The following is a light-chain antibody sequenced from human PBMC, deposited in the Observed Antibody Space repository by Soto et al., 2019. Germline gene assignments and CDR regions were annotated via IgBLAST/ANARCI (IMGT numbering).Light chain of an antibody. J-gene: IGKJ5*01. V-gene: IGKV1-9*01. Sequence: DMQMTQSPFSVSASVGDRVTITCRASQGIASYLAWYQQKPGQAPNLLIYAASTLQSGVPSRFSGSGSGTDFTLTISSLQPEDFATYYCQQLNSYPITFGQGTRLEIK. CDR1: QGIASY. CDR2: AAS. CDR3: QQLNSYPIT.